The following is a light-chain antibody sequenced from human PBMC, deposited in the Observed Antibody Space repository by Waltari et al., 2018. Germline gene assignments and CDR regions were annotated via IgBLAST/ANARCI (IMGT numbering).Light chain of an antibody. CDR1: KSGAKY. Sequence: SYELTQPPSVAVSPGQTARITCSGAKSGAKYACWYQQKPGQSPVLVIYQDSKRPSGIPERFSGSNSGNTATLTISGTQAMDEADYYCQAWDSSTGVFGTGTKVTVL. J-gene: IGLJ1*01. CDR3: QAWDSSTGV. V-gene: IGLV3-1*01. CDR2: QDS.